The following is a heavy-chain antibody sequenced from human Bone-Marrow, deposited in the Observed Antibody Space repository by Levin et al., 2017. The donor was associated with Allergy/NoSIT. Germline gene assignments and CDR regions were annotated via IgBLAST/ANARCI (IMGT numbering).Heavy chain of an antibody. CDR2: IYYSGST. V-gene: IGHV4-59*08. Sequence: PSETLSLTCTVSGGSISSYYWSWIRQPPGKGLEWIGYIYYSGSTNYNPSLKSRVTISVDTSKNQFSLKLSSVTAADTAVYYCARLPYYDGLYYFDYWGQGTLVTVSS. J-gene: IGHJ4*02. CDR3: ARLPYYDGLYYFDY. D-gene: IGHD4-23*01. CDR1: GGSISSYY.